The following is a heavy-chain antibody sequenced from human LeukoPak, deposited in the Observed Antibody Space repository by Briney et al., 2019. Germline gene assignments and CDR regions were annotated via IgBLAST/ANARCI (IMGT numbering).Heavy chain of an antibody. CDR1: GFTFSGYW. CDR2: INIDGSSR. D-gene: IGHD4-23*01. CDR3: ARDGMGLRGGGGLDI. V-gene: IGHV3-74*01. J-gene: IGHJ3*02. Sequence: GGSLRLSCAASGFTFSGYWMHWVRQAPGKGLVWVSRINIDGSSRSYVDSVKGRFTISRDNAKNTLYLQMNSLRVEDTAVYYCARDGMGLRGGGGLDIWGQGTMVTVSS.